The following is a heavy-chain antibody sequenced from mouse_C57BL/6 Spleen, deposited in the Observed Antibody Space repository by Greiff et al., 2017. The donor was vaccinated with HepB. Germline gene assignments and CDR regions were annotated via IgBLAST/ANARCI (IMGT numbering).Heavy chain of an antibody. Sequence: VQLKESGPGLVKPSQSLSLTCSVTGYSITSGYYWNWIRQFPGNKLEWMGYISYDGSNNYNPSLKNRISITRDTSKNQFFLKLNSVTTEDTATYYCAGGTTVVASLDYWGQGTTLTVSS. CDR3: AGGTTVVASLDY. CDR1: GYSITSGYY. V-gene: IGHV3-6*01. D-gene: IGHD1-1*01. CDR2: ISYDGSN. J-gene: IGHJ2*01.